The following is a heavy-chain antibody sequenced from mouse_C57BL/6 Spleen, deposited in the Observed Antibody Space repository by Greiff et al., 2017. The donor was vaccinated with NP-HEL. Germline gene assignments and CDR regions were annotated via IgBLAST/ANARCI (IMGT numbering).Heavy chain of an antibody. D-gene: IGHD2-3*01. CDR1: GFTFSDYG. J-gene: IGHJ4*01. Sequence: EVNLVESGGGLVKPGGSLKLSCAASGFTFSDYGMHWVRQAPEKGLEWVAYISSGDSTIYYADTVQGRFTISRDNAKNTLCLQKTSLGSEDTAMCYCARGGYYNYYAMDYWGQGTSVTVSS. CDR3: ARGGYYNYYAMDY. V-gene: IGHV5-17*01. CDR2: ISSGDSTI.